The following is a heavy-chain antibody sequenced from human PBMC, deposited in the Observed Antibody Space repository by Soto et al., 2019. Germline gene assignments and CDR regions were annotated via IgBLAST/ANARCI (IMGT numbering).Heavy chain of an antibody. Sequence: EVQLVESGGGLVKPGGSLRLSCAASGFTFSSYSMNWVRQAPGKGLEWVSSISSSSSYIYYADSVKGRFTISRDNAKNSLYLQMNSLRAEDTAVYYCARDAGLLRFLEWFPFDYWGQGTLVTVSS. CDR2: ISSSSSYI. CDR1: GFTFSSYS. V-gene: IGHV3-21*01. J-gene: IGHJ4*02. D-gene: IGHD3-3*01. CDR3: ARDAGLLRFLEWFPFDY.